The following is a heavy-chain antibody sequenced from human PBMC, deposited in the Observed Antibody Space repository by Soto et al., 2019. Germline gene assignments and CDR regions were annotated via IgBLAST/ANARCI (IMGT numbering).Heavy chain of an antibody. CDR3: ARHDGDPHYFDY. J-gene: IGHJ4*02. D-gene: IGHD4-17*01. CDR2: IYYSGST. CDR1: GGSISSSSYY. Sequence: PSETLSLTCTVSGGSISSSSYYWGWILQPPGKGLEWIGSIYYSGSTYYNPSLKSRVTISVDTSKNQFSLKLSSVTAADTAVYYCARHDGDPHYFDYWGQGTLVTVSS. V-gene: IGHV4-39*01.